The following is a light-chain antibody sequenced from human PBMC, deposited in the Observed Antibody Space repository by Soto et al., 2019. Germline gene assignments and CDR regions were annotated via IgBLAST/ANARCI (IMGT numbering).Light chain of an antibody. V-gene: IGKV1-33*01. J-gene: IGKJ5*01. CDR3: QQYDNLPLT. Sequence: DIQMTQSPSSLSATVGDRVTITCQASQDISNYLNWYQQKPGKAPKLLIYDASNLETGVPSRFSGSGSGTDFTFTISSPQTEDIATYYCQQYDNLPLTFGQGTRLEIK. CDR2: DAS. CDR1: QDISNY.